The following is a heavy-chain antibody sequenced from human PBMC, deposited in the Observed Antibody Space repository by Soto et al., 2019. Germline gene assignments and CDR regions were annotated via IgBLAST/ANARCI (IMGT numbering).Heavy chain of an antibody. CDR1: GYTFTSYY. D-gene: IGHD2-21*02. Sequence: QVQLVQSGAEVKKPGASVKVSCKASGYTFTSYYMHWVRQAPGQGLEWMGIINPSGGSTSYAQKFQGRVTMTRDTSTSTVYMELSSLRSEDTAVYYCARDSGLYCGGDCWFDPWGQGTLVTVSS. V-gene: IGHV1-46*01. CDR2: INPSGGST. CDR3: ARDSGLYCGGDCWFDP. J-gene: IGHJ5*02.